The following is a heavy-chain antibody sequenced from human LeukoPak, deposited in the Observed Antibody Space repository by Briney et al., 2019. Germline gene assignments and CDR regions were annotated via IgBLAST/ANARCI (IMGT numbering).Heavy chain of an antibody. CDR2: INPNSGGT. Sequence: GASVKVSCKASGYTFTGYYIHWVRQAPGQGLEWMGWINPNSGGTNYAQKFQGRVTMTRDTSISTAYMELSRLRSDDTAVYYCARDLVLMVYQTYYYYYYGMDVWGQGTTVTVSS. J-gene: IGHJ6*02. CDR1: GYTFTGYY. CDR3: ARDLVLMVYQTYYYYYYGMDV. V-gene: IGHV1-2*02. D-gene: IGHD2-8*01.